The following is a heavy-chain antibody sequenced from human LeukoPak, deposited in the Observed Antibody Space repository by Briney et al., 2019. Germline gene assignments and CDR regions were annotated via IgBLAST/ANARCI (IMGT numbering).Heavy chain of an antibody. D-gene: IGHD2-2*02. Sequence: PGRSLRLSCAASGFTFSSYAMHWVRQAPGKGLEWVAVISYYGSNKYYADSVKGRFTISRDNSKNTLYLQMNSLRAEDTAVYYCARDLADIVVVPAAIHYYYYGMDVWGQGTTVTVSS. CDR1: GFTFSSYA. CDR2: ISYYGSNK. CDR3: ARDLADIVVVPAAIHYYYYGMDV. J-gene: IGHJ6*02. V-gene: IGHV3-30-3*01.